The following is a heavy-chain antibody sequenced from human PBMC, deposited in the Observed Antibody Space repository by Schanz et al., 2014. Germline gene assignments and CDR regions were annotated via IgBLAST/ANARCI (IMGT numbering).Heavy chain of an antibody. Sequence: EVQLLESGGGLVQPGGSLRLSCEASGFTFSSYAMSWVRQAPGKGLEWLSYISDSGTYTNYADSVKGRFTISRDNSKNSLYLQMNSLRAEDTAVYYCARIGGSVFDYWAQGTLVTVSS. CDR2: ISDSGTYT. CDR1: GFTFSSYA. V-gene: IGHV3-23*01. J-gene: IGHJ4*02. CDR3: ARIGGSVFDY. D-gene: IGHD3-10*01.